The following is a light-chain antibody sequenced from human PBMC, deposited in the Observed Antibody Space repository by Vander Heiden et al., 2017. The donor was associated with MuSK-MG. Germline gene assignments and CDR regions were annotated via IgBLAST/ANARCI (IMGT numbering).Light chain of an antibody. CDR2: AAS. J-gene: IGKJ2*01. CDR3: THSDCTPGYT. V-gene: IGKV1-39*01. CDR1: QSISSY. Sequence: DIQMTQSPSSLSASVGDRVTITCRASQSISSYLNWYQQKPGKAPKLLIYAASSLQSGVPSRFSGSASGTDFTLTISSLHPEDFATYYCTHSDCTPGYTFGQGTKLEIK.